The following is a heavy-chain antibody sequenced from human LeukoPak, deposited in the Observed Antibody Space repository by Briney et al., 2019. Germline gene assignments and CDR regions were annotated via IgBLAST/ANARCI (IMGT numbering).Heavy chain of an antibody. CDR2: IYHSGNT. D-gene: IGHD1-1*01. CDR3: ARRTLERRLNAFDI. CDR1: GVSIRSGSYY. Sequence: SQTLSLTCNVSGVSIRSGSYYWGWIRQPPGRGLEWIGSIYHSGNTDYNASLKSRVTISVDTSKNQFSLKLSSVTAADTAVYYCARRTLERRLNAFDIWGQGTMVTVSS. V-gene: IGHV4-39*01. J-gene: IGHJ3*02.